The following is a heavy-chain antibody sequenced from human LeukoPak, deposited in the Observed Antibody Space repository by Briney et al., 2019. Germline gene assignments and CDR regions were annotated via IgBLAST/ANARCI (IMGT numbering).Heavy chain of an antibody. V-gene: IGHV1-8*01. J-gene: IGHJ4*02. D-gene: IGHD6-6*01. CDR3: ARAHSRIAALEYYFDY. Sequence: ASVKVSCKASGYTFTSYDINWVRHATGQGLELMGWMNPNSGNTGYAQKFQGRVTMTRNTSISTAYMELSSLRSEDTAVYYCARAHSRIAALEYYFDYWGQGTLVTVSS. CDR1: GYTFTSYD. CDR2: MNPNSGNT.